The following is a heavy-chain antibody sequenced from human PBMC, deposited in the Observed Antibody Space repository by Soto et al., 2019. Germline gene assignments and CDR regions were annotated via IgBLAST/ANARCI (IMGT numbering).Heavy chain of an antibody. CDR1: GFPFNNYA. Sequence: GGPLRLSCAASGFPFNNYAMSWVRQAPGKGLEWVSAIRGSDESTYYAQSVKGRFTISRDNSKNTLNLQMNSLRAEDTAVYYCAKSRSVEDGFDIWGQGTMVTVSS. CDR2: IRGSDEST. J-gene: IGHJ3*02. V-gene: IGHV3-23*01. CDR3: AKSRSVEDGFDI.